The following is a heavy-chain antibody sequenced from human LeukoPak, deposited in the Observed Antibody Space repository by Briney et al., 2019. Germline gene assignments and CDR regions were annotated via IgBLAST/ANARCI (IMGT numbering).Heavy chain of an antibody. D-gene: IGHD3-10*01. CDR3: ARESYYYGSGAYDP. CDR2: ISSSGSLV. Sequence: GGSLRLSCAASGFDFNIYEMIWVRQAPGKEPEWISYISSSGSLVYYADSVKGRFTISRDNAKNSLYLQMNSLRAEDTAVYYCARESYYYGSGAYDPWGQGTLVTVSS. CDR1: GFDFNIYE. J-gene: IGHJ5*02. V-gene: IGHV3-48*03.